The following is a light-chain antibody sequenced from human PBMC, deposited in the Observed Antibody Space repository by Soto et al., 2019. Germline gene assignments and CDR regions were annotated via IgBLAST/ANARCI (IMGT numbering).Light chain of an antibody. CDR1: QTITSW. J-gene: IGKJ2*01. V-gene: IGKV1-5*03. CDR3: QQYSDYSST. Sequence: DIQMTQSPSTLSASVGDRVTVTCRASQTITSWLAWYQQKPGKAPKLLIYKASSLESGVPSRFSGSGSGTEFTLTISSLQPDDFATYYCQQYSDYSSTFGQGTKLEIK. CDR2: KAS.